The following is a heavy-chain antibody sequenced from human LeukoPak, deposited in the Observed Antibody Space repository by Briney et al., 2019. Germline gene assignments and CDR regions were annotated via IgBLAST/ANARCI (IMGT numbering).Heavy chain of an antibody. D-gene: IGHD6-19*01. CDR1: GFTFSSYW. Sequence: GGSLRLSCAASGFTFSSYWMSWVRQAPGKGLEWVANIKQDGSEKYYVDSVKGRFTISRDNAKNSLYPQMNSLRAEDTAVYYCARDRGYSSGWYVYWGQGTLVTVSS. CDR2: IKQDGSEK. J-gene: IGHJ4*02. V-gene: IGHV3-7*03. CDR3: ARDRGYSSGWYVY.